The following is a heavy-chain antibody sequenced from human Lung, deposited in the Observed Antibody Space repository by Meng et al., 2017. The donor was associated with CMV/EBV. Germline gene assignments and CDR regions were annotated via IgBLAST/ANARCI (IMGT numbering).Heavy chain of an antibody. Sequence: GEXXKISCAASGFTFSSYSMNWVRQAPGKGLEWVSSISSSSSYIYYADSVKGRFTISRDNAKNSLYLQMNSLRAEDTAVYYCARSDDFWSGYYRGRRDYYYYGMDVWGQGXTVTVSS. J-gene: IGHJ6*02. V-gene: IGHV3-21*01. CDR2: ISSSSSYI. CDR3: ARSDDFWSGYYRGRRDYYYYGMDV. D-gene: IGHD3-3*01. CDR1: GFTFSSYS.